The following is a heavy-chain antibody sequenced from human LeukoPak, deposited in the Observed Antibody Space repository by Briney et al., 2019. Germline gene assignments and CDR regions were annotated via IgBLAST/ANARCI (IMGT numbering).Heavy chain of an antibody. CDR3: ARRIAAAAAPYYFDY. CDR1: GFTFSSYW. J-gene: IGHJ4*02. D-gene: IGHD6-13*01. CDR2: INSDGSST. Sequence: GGSLRLSCAASGFTFSSYWMHWVRQAPGKGLLWVSRINSDGSSTSYADSVRGRFTISRDNAKNTLYLQMNSLRAEDTAVYYCARRIAAAAAPYYFDYWGQGTLVTVSS. V-gene: IGHV3-74*01.